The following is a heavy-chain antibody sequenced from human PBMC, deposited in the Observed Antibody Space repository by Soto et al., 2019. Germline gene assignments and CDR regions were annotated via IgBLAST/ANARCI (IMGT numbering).Heavy chain of an antibody. CDR3: ARELLGFGGSYLVGVWFDP. CDR1: GGSISSYY. CDR2: IYYSGST. J-gene: IGHJ5*02. Sequence: SSETLSLTCTVSGGSISSYYWSWIRQPPGKGLEWIGYIYYSGSTNYNPSLKSRVTISVDTSKNQFSLKLSSVTAADTAVYYCARELLGFGGSYLVGVWFDPWGQGTLVTVSS. D-gene: IGHD1-26*01. V-gene: IGHV4-59*01.